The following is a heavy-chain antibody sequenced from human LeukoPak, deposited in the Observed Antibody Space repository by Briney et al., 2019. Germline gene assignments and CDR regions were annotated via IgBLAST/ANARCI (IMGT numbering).Heavy chain of an antibody. D-gene: IGHD2-2*03. CDR3: ARALDILVVPAATGYGMDV. J-gene: IGHJ6*02. CDR2: INPSGGST. V-gene: IGHV1-46*01. Sequence: ASVKVSCKASGYTFTSYYMHWVRQAPGQGLEWMGIINPSGGSTSYAQKFQGRVTMTRDTSTSTVYMELSSLRSEDTAVYYCARALDILVVPAATGYGMDVWGQGTTVTVSS. CDR1: GYTFTSYY.